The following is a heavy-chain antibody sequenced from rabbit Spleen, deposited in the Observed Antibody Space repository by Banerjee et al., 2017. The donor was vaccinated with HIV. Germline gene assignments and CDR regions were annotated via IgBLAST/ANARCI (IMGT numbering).Heavy chain of an antibody. J-gene: IGHJ6*01. CDR1: GFSFNSGYD. Sequence: QQQLEESGGGLVKPGGTLTLTGKASGFSFNSGYDMFWVRQAPGKGREWIACIGAGSRGITYAATWAKGRFSISKTSSTTVTLQMTSLTAADTATSFCARDTGTSFSTDGMDLWGQGTLVTVS. CDR2: IGAGSRGIT. V-gene: IGHV1S45*01. D-gene: IGHD8-1*01. CDR3: ARDTGTSFSTDGMDL.